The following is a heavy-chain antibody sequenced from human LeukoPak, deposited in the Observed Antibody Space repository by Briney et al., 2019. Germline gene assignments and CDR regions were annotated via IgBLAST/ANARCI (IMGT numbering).Heavy chain of an antibody. Sequence: PQTLSLTCTVSGGSISSGDYYWSWIRQPPGKGLEWLGYIYYSGSTYYNPSLKSRVTISVDTSKNQFSLKLSSVTAADTAVYYCARVTRRDGSLYFDYWGQGTLVTVSS. V-gene: IGHV4-30-4*08. D-gene: IGHD5-24*01. CDR3: ARVTRRDGSLYFDY. CDR1: GGSISSGDYY. CDR2: IYYSGST. J-gene: IGHJ4*02.